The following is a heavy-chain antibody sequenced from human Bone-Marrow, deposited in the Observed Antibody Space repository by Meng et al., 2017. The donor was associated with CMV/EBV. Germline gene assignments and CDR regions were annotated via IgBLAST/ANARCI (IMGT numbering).Heavy chain of an antibody. CDR1: GFTFSSYW. Sequence: GESLKISCAASGFTFSSYWMSWVRQAPGKGLEWVANIKQDGSEKYYVDSVKGRFTISRDNAKNSLYLQMNSLRAEDTAVYYCARDGYCDFWSGYAKPFDYWGQGTLVTVSS. D-gene: IGHD3-3*01. V-gene: IGHV3-7*01. CDR3: ARDGYCDFWSGYAKPFDY. CDR2: IKQDGSEK. J-gene: IGHJ4*02.